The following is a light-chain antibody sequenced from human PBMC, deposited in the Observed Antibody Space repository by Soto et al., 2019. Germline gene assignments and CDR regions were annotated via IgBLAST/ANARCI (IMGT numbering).Light chain of an antibody. CDR1: QSLLHSNGYNY. CDR3: MQALQTLWT. CDR2: LGS. Sequence: DIVMTQSPLSLPVTPGEPASISCRSSQSLLHSNGYNYLDWYLQQPGQSPQLLIYLGSNRASGVPDRFSGSGAGTDFTLKISRVEAEDVGVYYCMQALQTLWTFGQGTKMEIK. V-gene: IGKV2-28*01. J-gene: IGKJ1*01.